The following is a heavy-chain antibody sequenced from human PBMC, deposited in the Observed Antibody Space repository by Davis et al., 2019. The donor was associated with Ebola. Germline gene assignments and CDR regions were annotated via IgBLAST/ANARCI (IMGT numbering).Heavy chain of an antibody. D-gene: IGHD5-18*01. CDR1: GFTFSNYA. Sequence: GESLKISCAASGFTFSNYAMSWVRQAPGKGLECVSILSSGGITDYTGSVKGRFTISRDNSKNTLYLQMNNLRVEDTAVYYCARKYTYGFDWGQGTLVTVSS. CDR3: ARKYTYGFD. V-gene: IGHV3-66*01. J-gene: IGHJ4*02. CDR2: LSSGGIT.